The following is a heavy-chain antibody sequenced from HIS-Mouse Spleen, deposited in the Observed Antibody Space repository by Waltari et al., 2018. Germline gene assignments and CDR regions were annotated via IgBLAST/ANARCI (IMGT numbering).Heavy chain of an antibody. Sequence: QLQLQESGPGLVKPSETLSLTRTVSGASISSSSYYWGWIRQPPGKGLEWIGSIYYSGSTYYNPSLKSRVTISVDTSKNQFSLKLSSVTAADTAVYYCAREIPYSSSWYDWYFDLWGRGTLVTVSS. V-gene: IGHV4-39*07. CDR1: GASISSSSYY. CDR3: AREIPYSSSWYDWYFDL. D-gene: IGHD6-13*01. J-gene: IGHJ2*01. CDR2: IYYSGST.